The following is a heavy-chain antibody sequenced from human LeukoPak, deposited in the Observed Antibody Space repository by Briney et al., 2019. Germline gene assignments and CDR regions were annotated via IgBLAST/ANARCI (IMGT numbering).Heavy chain of an antibody. V-gene: IGHV4-38-2*02. CDR1: GYSISSGYY. D-gene: IGHD5-24*01. CDR3: ARMATQWMGNAFDI. J-gene: IGHJ3*02. CDR2: INHSGST. Sequence: SETLSLTCTVSGYSISSGYYWGWIRQPPGKGLEWIGSINHSGSTFYNPSLKSRVTISVDTSKNQLSLKLSSVTAADTAVYYCARMATQWMGNAFDIWGQGTMVTVSS.